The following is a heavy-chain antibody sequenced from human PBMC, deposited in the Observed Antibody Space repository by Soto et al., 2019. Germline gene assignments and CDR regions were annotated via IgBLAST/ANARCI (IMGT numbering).Heavy chain of an antibody. J-gene: IGHJ3*02. V-gene: IGHV3-73*01. D-gene: IGHD4-4*01. CDR2: VRSKANSYAT. CDR1: GFTFSGSA. Sequence: GGSLRLSCAASGFTFSGSAMHWVRQASGKGLEWVGRVRSKANSYATAYAASVKGRFTISRDDSKNTAYLQMNSLKTEDTAVYYCTSHYSNYDAFDIWGQGTMVTVSS. CDR3: TSHYSNYDAFDI.